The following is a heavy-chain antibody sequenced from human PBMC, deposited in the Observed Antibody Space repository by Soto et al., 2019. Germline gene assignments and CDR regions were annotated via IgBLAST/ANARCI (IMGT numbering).Heavy chain of an antibody. D-gene: IGHD6-19*01. V-gene: IGHV3-23*01. CDR2: ISGSGDST. CDR1: GFTFSSYA. Sequence: GGSLRLSCAASGFTFSSYAMSWVGQAPGKGLEWVSGISGSGDSTYYADSVKGRFTISRDNSKNTLYLQMNSLRAEDTAVYYCAKGVPGIAVAGTGYFQHWGQGT. CDR3: AKGVPGIAVAGTGYFQH. J-gene: IGHJ1*01.